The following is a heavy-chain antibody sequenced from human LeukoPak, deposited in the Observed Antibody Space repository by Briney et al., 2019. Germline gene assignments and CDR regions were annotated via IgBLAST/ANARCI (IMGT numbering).Heavy chain of an antibody. V-gene: IGHV1-18*01. CDR2: ISAYNGNT. D-gene: IGHD3-3*01. CDR3: ARQTYYDFWSGYYGEFDY. J-gene: IGHJ4*02. CDR1: GYTFTSYG. Sequence: ASVKVSCKASGYTFTSYGISWVRQAPGQGLEWMGWISAYNGNTNYAQKLQGRVTMTTDTSTSTAYMELRSLRSDDTAVYYCARQTYYDFWSGYYGEFDYWGQGTLVTVSS.